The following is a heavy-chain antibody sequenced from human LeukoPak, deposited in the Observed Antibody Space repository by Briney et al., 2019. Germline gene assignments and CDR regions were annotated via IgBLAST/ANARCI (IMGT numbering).Heavy chain of an antibody. Sequence: SETLSLTCTVSGGSISSGGYYWSWIRQPPGKGLEWIGYIYHSGSTYYNPSLKSRITISVDRSKNQFSLKLSSVTAADTAVYYCAREGSVVAATEPGAQAVYFDYWGQGTLVTVSS. CDR3: AREGSVVAATEPGAQAVYFDY. CDR2: IYHSGST. CDR1: GGSISSGGYY. V-gene: IGHV4-30-2*01. D-gene: IGHD2-15*01. J-gene: IGHJ4*02.